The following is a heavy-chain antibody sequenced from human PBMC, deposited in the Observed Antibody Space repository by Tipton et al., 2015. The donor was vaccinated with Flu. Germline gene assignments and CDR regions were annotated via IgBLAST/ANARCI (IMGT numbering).Heavy chain of an antibody. CDR3: ATHCVGVCSHAFDI. CDR2: IFYSGST. Sequence: TLSLTCSVSGDSFSPYYWSWIRQPPGKRLEWIGYIFYSGSTHYNPSLRSRVTISVATSKSQFSLRLSSVTAADTAVYYCATHCVGVCSHAFDIWGQGTMVTVSS. V-gene: IGHV4-59*12. J-gene: IGHJ3*02. CDR1: GDSFSPYY. D-gene: IGHD2-21*02.